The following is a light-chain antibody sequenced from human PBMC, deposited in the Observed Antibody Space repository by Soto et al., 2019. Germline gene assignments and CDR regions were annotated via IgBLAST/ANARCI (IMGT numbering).Light chain of an antibody. Sequence: DIQLTQSPSFLSVSVGDRVTITCRASQEFSRYLAWYQQKPGKAPDLLIYAASTLRSGVQSRFSGSGSETEFMLTITSLQLENFATYSCHQLNSYVVAFRARTEADIK. CDR1: QEFSRY. J-gene: IGKJ3*01. CDR3: HQLNSYVVA. V-gene: IGKV1-9*01. CDR2: AAS.